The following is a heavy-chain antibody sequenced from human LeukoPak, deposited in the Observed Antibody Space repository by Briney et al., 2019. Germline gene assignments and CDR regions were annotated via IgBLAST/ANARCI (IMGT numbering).Heavy chain of an antibody. Sequence: GGSLRLSRVASGFTFTGYSVNWVRQAPGKGLEWVSYISRDSSNIYYADSVKGRFTISRDNAKNSLYLQVNSLRDEDTAVYYCARESYWGSGLKGFDSWGQGTLVTVSS. D-gene: IGHD7-27*01. CDR2: ISRDSSNI. CDR1: GFTFTGYS. V-gene: IGHV3-48*02. J-gene: IGHJ4*02. CDR3: ARESYWGSGLKGFDS.